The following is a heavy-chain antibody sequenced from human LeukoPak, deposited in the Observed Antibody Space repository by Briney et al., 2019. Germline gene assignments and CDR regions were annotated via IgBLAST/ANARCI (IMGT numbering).Heavy chain of an antibody. CDR2: IYTSGST. CDR1: GEPSIGYY. Sequence: PSETLSLTCAVYGEPSIGYYWSWIRQPAGKGLEWIGRIYTSGSTNYNPSLKSRVTISVDTSKNQFSLKLSSVTAADTAVYYCARDRLYSSSLDYWGQGTLVTVSS. V-gene: IGHV4-4*07. D-gene: IGHD6-13*01. CDR3: ARDRLYSSSLDY. J-gene: IGHJ4*02.